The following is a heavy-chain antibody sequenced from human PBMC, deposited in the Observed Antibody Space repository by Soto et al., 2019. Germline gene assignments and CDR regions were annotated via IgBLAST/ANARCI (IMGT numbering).Heavy chain of an antibody. V-gene: IGHV1-69*02. Sequence: GASVKVSCKASGGTFSSYTISWVRQAPGQGLEWMGRIIPILGIANYAQKFQGRVTITADESTSTAYMELSSLRSEDTAVYYCARLRVENTGAFDIWGQGTMVTVSS. J-gene: IGHJ3*02. CDR2: IIPILGIA. CDR1: GGTFSSYT. D-gene: IGHD3-3*01. CDR3: ARLRVENTGAFDI.